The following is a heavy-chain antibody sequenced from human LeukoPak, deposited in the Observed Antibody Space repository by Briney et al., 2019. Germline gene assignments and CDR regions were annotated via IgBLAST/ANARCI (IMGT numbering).Heavy chain of an antibody. J-gene: IGHJ4*02. V-gene: IGHV4-34*01. D-gene: IGHD6-19*01. CDR3: ARGSAYSSGWSADYFDY. CDR1: GGSFSGYY. CDR2: INHSGST. Sequence: SETLSLTCAVYGGSFSGYYWSWIRQPPGKGLEWIGEINHSGSTNYNPSLKSRVTISVDTSKNQFSLKLSSVTAADTAVYYCARGSAYSSGWSADYFDYWGQGTLVTVSS.